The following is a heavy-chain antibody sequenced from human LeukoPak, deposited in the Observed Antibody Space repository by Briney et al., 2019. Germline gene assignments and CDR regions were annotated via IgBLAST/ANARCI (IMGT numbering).Heavy chain of an antibody. V-gene: IGHV4-38-2*02. J-gene: IGHJ5*02. CDR1: NYSISTGYY. CDR3: ARAHGGDYWFDP. D-gene: IGHD2-21*02. CDR2: IYYSGST. Sequence: SETLSLTCSVSNYSISTGYYWGWVRQPPGKGLEYIGYIYYSGSTYYNPSLKSRVAISLDTSKNQFSLRLSSVTAADTAVYYCARAHGGDYWFDPWGQGTLVTVSS.